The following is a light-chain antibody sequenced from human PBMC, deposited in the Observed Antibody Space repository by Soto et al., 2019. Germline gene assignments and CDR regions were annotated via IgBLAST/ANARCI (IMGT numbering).Light chain of an antibody. CDR1: SGDVGGYNY. V-gene: IGLV2-11*01. Sequence: QSALTQPRSVSGSPGQSVTISCTGTSGDVGGYNYVSWYQHHPGKAPKLMIYEVAQRPSGVPDRFSGSKSGNTASLTISGLQAEDEADYYCCSFVGGYTRDVVFGGGTKVTVL. CDR3: CSFVGGYTRDVV. J-gene: IGLJ2*01. CDR2: EVA.